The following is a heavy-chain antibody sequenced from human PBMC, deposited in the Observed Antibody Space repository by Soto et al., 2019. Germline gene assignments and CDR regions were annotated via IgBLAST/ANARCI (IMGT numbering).Heavy chain of an antibody. Sequence: SETLSLTCTVSGGSISSGDYYWSWIRQPPGKGLEWIGYIYYSGSTYYNPSLKSRVTISVDTSKNQFSLKLSSVTAADTAVYYCARALVGVVTAKHYYYYYGMDVWGQGTTVTVSS. CDR2: IYYSGST. CDR1: GGSISSGDYY. D-gene: IGHD3-3*01. V-gene: IGHV4-30-4*01. J-gene: IGHJ6*02. CDR3: ARALVGVVTAKHYYYYYGMDV.